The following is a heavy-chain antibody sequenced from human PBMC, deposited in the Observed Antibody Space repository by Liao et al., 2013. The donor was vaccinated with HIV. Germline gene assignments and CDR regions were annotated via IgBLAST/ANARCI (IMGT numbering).Heavy chain of an antibody. D-gene: IGHD7-27*01. J-gene: IGHJ6*03. V-gene: IGHV4-4*07. CDR2: ISKGGAS. CDR3: ARDPGAYYMDV. CDR1: GGSISSYS. Sequence: QVQLQESGRGLLKPSETLSLICTVSGGSISSYSWNWIRQSAGKGLEWIGTISKGGASYHRPSLQSRVTTSVDTAKNQFSLKLSSVTAADTAVYYCARDPGAYYMDVWGKGTTVTVSS.